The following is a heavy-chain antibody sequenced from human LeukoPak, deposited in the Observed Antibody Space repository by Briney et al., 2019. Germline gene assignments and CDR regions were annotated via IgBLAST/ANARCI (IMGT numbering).Heavy chain of an antibody. CDR2: IKQDGSEK. Sequence: GGSLRLSCAASGFTFSSYWMSWVRQAPGKGLEWVANIKQDGSEKFYVDSVKGRFTVSRDNAKNPLYLQMNSLRAEDTAVYYCARDSGGFDYWGQGTLVMVSS. CDR1: GFTFSSYW. CDR3: ARDSGGFDY. J-gene: IGHJ4*02. V-gene: IGHV3-7*01. D-gene: IGHD2-15*01.